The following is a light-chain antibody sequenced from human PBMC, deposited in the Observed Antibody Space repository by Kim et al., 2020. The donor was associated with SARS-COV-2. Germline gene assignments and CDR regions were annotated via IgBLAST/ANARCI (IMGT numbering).Light chain of an antibody. Sequence: DIQMTQSPPSLSASVGDRVTVTCRASEGISNFVAWFQQKPGKPPKSLIYAASSLLSGVSTKFSGSGSGTEFTLTIDNLQPEDFATYYCQQYKSHPPTFGQGTRLEI. CDR2: AAS. V-gene: IGKV1-16*02. CDR1: EGISNF. J-gene: IGKJ2*01. CDR3: QQYKSHPPT.